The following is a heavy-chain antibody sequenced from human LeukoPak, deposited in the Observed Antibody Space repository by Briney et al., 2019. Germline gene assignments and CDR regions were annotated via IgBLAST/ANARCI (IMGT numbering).Heavy chain of an antibody. D-gene: IGHD3-10*01. CDR3: AKDQLLWFGESPVDY. J-gene: IGHJ4*02. CDR1: GFTFSSYW. CDR2: ISYDGSNK. Sequence: GGSLRLSCAASGFTFSSYWMHWVRQAPGKGLEWVAVISYDGSNKYYADSVKGRFTISRDNPKNTLYLQMNSLRAEDTAVYYCAKDQLLWFGESPVDYWGQGTLVTVSS. V-gene: IGHV3-30*18.